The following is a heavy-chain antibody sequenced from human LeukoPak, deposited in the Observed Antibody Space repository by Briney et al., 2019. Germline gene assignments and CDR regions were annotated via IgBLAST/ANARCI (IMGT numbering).Heavy chain of an antibody. CDR2: ISRSGSSL. J-gene: IGHJ6*02. V-gene: IGHV3-11*01. CDR1: GFTFSDYY. CDR3: AREVVVVPDYYYYGLDV. Sequence: GGSLRLSCAASGFTFSDYYMTWIRQAPGKGLEYVSHISRSGSSLYYGDSVTGRFTISRDNAKNSLYLQMNSLRVEDTAVYYCAREVVVVPDYYYYGLDVWGQGTTVTVSS. D-gene: IGHD2-2*01.